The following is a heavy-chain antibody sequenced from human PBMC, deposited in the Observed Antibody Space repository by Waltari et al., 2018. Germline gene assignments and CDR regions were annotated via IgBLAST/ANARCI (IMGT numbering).Heavy chain of an antibody. J-gene: IGHJ4*02. D-gene: IGHD2-8*02. Sequence: QVQLVQSGAEVKKPGSSVKVSCKASGGTFSSYAISWVRQAPGPGLEWMGGIIPSFGTANYAQKCQSRVTITADESTSTAYRELSSLRSEDTAVYYCASSVEHCTGGVCYFDYWGQGTLVTVSS. CDR1: GGTFSSYA. CDR3: ASSVEHCTGGVCYFDY. CDR2: IIPSFGTA. V-gene: IGHV1-69*13.